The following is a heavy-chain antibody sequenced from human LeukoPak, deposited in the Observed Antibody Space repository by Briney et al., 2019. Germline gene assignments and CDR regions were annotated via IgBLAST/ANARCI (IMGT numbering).Heavy chain of an antibody. V-gene: IGHV3-33*01. CDR1: GFTFSNYG. CDR3: AREMGLNIVATFGY. CDR2: IWYDGSNK. D-gene: IGHD5-12*01. Sequence: PGGSLRLSCAASGFTFSNYGMHCVRQAPGKGLEWVALIWYDGSNKYYADSVKGRFTISRDNSKNTLYLQMNSLRAEDTAVYYCAREMGLNIVATFGYWGQGTLVTVSS. J-gene: IGHJ4*02.